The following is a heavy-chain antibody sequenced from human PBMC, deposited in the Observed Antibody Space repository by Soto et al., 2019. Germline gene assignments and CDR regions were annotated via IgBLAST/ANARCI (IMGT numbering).Heavy chain of an antibody. V-gene: IGHV3-74*01. J-gene: IGHJ4*02. Sequence: EVQLVESGGGLVQPGGSLRLSCAASGFTFSSYWMHWVRQAPGKGLVWVSRINSDGSSTSYADSVKGRFTISRDNAKNRLYLQMNSLRAEDTAVYYCARDWIYYGSGSYFSDYWGQGTLVTVSS. D-gene: IGHD3-10*01. CDR2: INSDGSST. CDR3: ARDWIYYGSGSYFSDY. CDR1: GFTFSSYW.